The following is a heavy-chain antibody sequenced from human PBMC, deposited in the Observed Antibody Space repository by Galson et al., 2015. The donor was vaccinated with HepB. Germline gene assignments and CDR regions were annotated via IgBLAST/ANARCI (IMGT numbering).Heavy chain of an antibody. CDR2: IYYSGST. V-gene: IGHV4-31*03. CDR1: GGSISSGGYY. Sequence: TLSLTCPVSGGSISSGGYYWSWIRPHPGKGLEWIGYIYYSGSTYYNPSLKSRVTISVDTSKNQFSLKLSSVTAADTAVYYCARDRGIRGFDIWGQGTMVTVSS. D-gene: IGHD1-14*01. J-gene: IGHJ3*02. CDR3: ARDRGIRGFDI.